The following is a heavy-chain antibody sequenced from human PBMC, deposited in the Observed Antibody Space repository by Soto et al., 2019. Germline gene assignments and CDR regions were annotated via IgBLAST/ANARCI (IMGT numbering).Heavy chain of an antibody. D-gene: IGHD3-10*01. V-gene: IGHV3-9*01. CDR1: GFTFDDYA. CDR3: AKDTDYYGSGSYYNPFDY. CDR2: ISWNSGSI. Sequence: GGSLRLSCAASGFTFDDYAMHWVRQAPGKGLEWVSGISWNSGSIGYADYVKGRFTISRDNAKNSLYLQMNSLRAEDTALFYCAKDTDYYGSGSYYNPFDYWGQGTLVTVSS. J-gene: IGHJ4*02.